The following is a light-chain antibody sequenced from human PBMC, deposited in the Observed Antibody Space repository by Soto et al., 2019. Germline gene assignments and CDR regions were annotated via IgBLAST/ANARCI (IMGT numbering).Light chain of an antibody. Sequence: SYELTQAPSVSVAPGQTARIGCGGDNIGSKSVHWYQQRPGQAPVLVVYADSDRPSGIPERFSGSNPGNTATLTISRVEAGDEADCYCQVWDYDTDHFVFGPGTKLTVL. CDR3: QVWDYDTDHFV. V-gene: IGLV3-21*02. J-gene: IGLJ1*01. CDR1: NIGSKS. CDR2: ADS.